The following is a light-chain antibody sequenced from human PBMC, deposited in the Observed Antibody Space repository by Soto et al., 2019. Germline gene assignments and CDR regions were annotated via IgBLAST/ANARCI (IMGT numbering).Light chain of an antibody. J-gene: IGKJ3*01. CDR3: QKYDDVPQ. V-gene: IGKV1-33*01. CDR2: DAS. CDR1: QDITNH. Sequence: DIQMTQSPSSLSASVGDTVTITCQASQDITNHLNWYQQKPGKAPNLLIYDASHLETGFPSRFSGSGSGTYFTLTISSLQPEDIATYYCQKYDDVPQFGPGTKVDF.